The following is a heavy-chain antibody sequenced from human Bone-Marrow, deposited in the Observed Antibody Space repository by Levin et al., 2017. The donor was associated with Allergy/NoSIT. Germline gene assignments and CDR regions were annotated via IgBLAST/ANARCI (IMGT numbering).Heavy chain of an antibody. CDR3: ARSYLSVLMVYVGYYYYGMDV. CDR2: ISSSSSYI. J-gene: IGHJ6*02. V-gene: IGHV3-21*01. CDR1: GFTFSSYS. D-gene: IGHD2-8*01. Sequence: GESLKISCAASGFTFSSYSMNWVRQAPGKGLEWVSSISSSSSYIYYADSVKGRFTISRDNAKNSLYLQMNSLRAEDTAVYYCARSYLSVLMVYVGYYYYGMDVWGQGTTVTVSS.